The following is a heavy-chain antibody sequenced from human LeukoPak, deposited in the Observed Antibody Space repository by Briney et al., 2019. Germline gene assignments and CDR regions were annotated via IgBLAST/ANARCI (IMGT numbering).Heavy chain of an antibody. J-gene: IGHJ4*02. Sequence: ASVKVSCKASGYTFTSYDINWVRQATGQGLEWMGWMNPNSGNTGYAQKFQGRVTMTRNTSISTVYMELSSLRSEDTAVYYCARDGPRLDYDFWSGYYADYWGQGSLVTVSS. CDR3: ARDGPRLDYDFWSGYYADY. CDR2: MNPNSGNT. V-gene: IGHV1-8*01. CDR1: GYTFTSYD. D-gene: IGHD3-3*01.